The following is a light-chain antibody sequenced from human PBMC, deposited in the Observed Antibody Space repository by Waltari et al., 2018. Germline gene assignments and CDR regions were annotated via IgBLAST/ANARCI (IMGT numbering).Light chain of an antibody. J-gene: IGKJ5*01. CDR2: DAS. CDR3: QQYNVWPPST. V-gene: IGKV3-15*01. CDR1: QGIFSN. Sequence: EILMTQSPATLSVSPGERATLSCRASQGIFSNLAWYQQRPGQAPRLLIYDASTRAPGVPSRFSGSGSGTEFTLTIRSLQSEDSAVYYCQQYNVWPPSTVGQGTRLESK.